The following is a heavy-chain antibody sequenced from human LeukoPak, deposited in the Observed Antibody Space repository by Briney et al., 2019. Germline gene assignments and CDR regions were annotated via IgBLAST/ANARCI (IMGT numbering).Heavy chain of an antibody. CDR1: GGSFNGYY. CDR3: ARGYDILTGYYT. V-gene: IGHV4-34*01. Sequence: SETLSLTCAVYGGSFNGYYWSWIRQPPGKGLEWIGEINHSGSTNYNPSLKSRVTISVDTSKNQFSLKLSSVTAADTAVYYCARGYDILTGYYTWGHGTLVTVSS. CDR2: INHSGST. D-gene: IGHD3-9*01. J-gene: IGHJ4*01.